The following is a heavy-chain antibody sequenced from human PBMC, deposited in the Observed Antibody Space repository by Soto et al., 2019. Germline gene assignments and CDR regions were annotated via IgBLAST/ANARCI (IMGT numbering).Heavy chain of an antibody. CDR1: GFTFSDYY. CDR3: ARAYYYGSGSYPFYFDY. V-gene: IGHV3-11*06. J-gene: IGHJ4*02. Sequence: PGGSLRLSCAASGFTFSDYYMSWIRQAPGKGLEWVSYISSSSSYTNYADSVKGRFTISRDNAKNSLYLQMNSLRAEDTAVYYCARAYYYGSGSYPFYFDYWGRGTLVTVSS. CDR2: ISSSSSYT. D-gene: IGHD3-10*01.